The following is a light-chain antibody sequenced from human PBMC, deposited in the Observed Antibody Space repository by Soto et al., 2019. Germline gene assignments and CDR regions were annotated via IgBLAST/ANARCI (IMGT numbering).Light chain of an antibody. CDR3: QQYDNYPT. CDR2: KAS. CDR1: QSISTW. J-gene: IGKJ2*01. Sequence: DFQMTQSPSTLSASVGDSVPITCRAGQSISTWVAWYQQKPGKAPKLLIYKASSLESGVPSRFSGSGSGTEFTLTISSLQPDDFATYYCQQYDNYPTFGQGTKVDIK. V-gene: IGKV1-5*03.